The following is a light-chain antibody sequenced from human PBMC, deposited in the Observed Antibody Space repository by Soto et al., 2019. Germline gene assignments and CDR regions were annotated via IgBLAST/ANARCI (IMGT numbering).Light chain of an antibody. V-gene: IGKV3-20*01. CDR3: QQFGSSLIA. CDR1: QTVSTSY. Sequence: EIVMTQSPATLSVSPWERATLSFMASQTVSTSYIAWYQQKPGPAPRLLIYAASSRATGIPDRFSGSGSGTDFTLTISRLEPEDCAVYYCQQFGSSLIAFGQGTRLEIK. CDR2: AAS. J-gene: IGKJ5*01.